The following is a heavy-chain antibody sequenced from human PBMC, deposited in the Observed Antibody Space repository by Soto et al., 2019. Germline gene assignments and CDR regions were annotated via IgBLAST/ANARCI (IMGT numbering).Heavy chain of an antibody. D-gene: IGHD4-17*01. Sequence: ASETLSLTCTVSCGSISSGGYYWSWIRQHPGKGLEWIGYIYYSGSTYYNPSLKSRVTISVDTSKNQFSLKLSSVTAADTAVYYCARSPTTVTSYDYWGQGTLVTVSS. CDR3: ARSPTTVTSYDY. J-gene: IGHJ4*02. CDR1: CGSISSGGYY. V-gene: IGHV4-31*03. CDR2: IYYSGST.